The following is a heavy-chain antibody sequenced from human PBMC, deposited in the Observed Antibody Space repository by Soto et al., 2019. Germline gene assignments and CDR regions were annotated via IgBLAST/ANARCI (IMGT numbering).Heavy chain of an antibody. CDR1: GGSISSGGYY. V-gene: IGHV4-31*03. CDR3: ARKLKTTVTTEGFSHYYYYMDV. Sequence: SETLSLTCTVSGGSISSGGYYWSWIRQHPGKGLEWIGYIYYSGSTYYNPSLKSRVTISVDTSKNQFSLKLSSVTAADTAVYYCARKLKTTVTTEGFSHYYYYMDVWGKGTTVTVSS. D-gene: IGHD4-17*01. CDR2: IYYSGST. J-gene: IGHJ6*03.